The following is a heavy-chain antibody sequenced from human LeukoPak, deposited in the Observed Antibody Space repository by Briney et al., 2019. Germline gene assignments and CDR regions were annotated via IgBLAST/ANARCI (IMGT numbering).Heavy chain of an antibody. V-gene: IGHV1-46*01. CDR3: GRERGGAFDY. J-gene: IGHJ4*02. Sequence: ASVKVSCKASVYTFTSYYMHWGRQDPGQRLEWMGIINPSVGITNYARKFQGRVTMTRDTSESRVYMELSSLRSEDTAVHYCGRERGGAFDYWGQGTLVTVSS. CDR2: INPSVGIT. D-gene: IGHD3-10*01. CDR1: VYTFTSYY.